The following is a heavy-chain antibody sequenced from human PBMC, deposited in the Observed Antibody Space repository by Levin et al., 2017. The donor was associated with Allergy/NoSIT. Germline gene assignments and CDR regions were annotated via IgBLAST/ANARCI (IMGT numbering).Heavy chain of an antibody. Sequence: ARQDPGKGLEWVSGISWNSGSIGYADSVKGRFTISRDNAKNSLYLQMNSLRAEDTALYYCAKVAVAVAGTGWYFDLWGRGTLVTVSS. D-gene: IGHD6-19*01. CDR2: ISWNSGSI. CDR3: AKVAVAVAGTGWYFDL. J-gene: IGHJ2*01. V-gene: IGHV3-9*01.